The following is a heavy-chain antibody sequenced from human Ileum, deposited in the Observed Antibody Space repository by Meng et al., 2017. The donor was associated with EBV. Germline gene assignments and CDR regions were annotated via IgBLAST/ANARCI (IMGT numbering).Heavy chain of an antibody. D-gene: IGHD2-8*01. CDR2: IYYNTNT. CDR3: ARKFSVVGSTDGWFDP. Sequence: QVQLQESGPGLVKPSGTLSLTCAVSGESIISNYWWSWVRQPPGKGLEWIGEIYYNTNTNYNPSLKGRVTMSVDTSQNQFSLTLSSVTAADTAVYFCARKFSVVGSTDGWFDPWGQGTLVTVPQ. V-gene: IGHV4-4*02. CDR1: GESIISNYW. J-gene: IGHJ5*02.